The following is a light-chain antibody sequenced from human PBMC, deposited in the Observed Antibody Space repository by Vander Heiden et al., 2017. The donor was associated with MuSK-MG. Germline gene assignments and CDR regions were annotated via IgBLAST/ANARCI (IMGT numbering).Light chain of an antibody. CDR1: LSLLHSDGYNY. CDR3: RRSLAAGQS. Sequence: PASISCRSSLSLLHSDGYNYLDWYLQKPGQSPQLLIYLASTRAAAVPDTFTGSRSGTDFTLKMSRIKAEDVRVSYSRRSLAAGQSFGGEAKVEIK. CDR2: LAS. J-gene: IGKJ4*01. V-gene: IGKV2-28*01.